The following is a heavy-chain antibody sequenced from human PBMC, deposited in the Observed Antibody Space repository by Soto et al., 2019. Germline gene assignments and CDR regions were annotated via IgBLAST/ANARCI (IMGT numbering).Heavy chain of an antibody. CDR1: GGTFSSYA. J-gene: IGHJ4*02. CDR3: ARDTRRLFSGYCSGGSCPGYLDY. Sequence: QVQLVQSGAEVKKPGSSVKVSCKASGGTFSSYAISWVRQAPGQGLEWMGGIIPIFGTANYAQKFQGRVTITADESTSTAYTELSRLRSEDTAVYYCARDTRRLFSGYCSGGSCPGYLDYWGQGTLVTVSS. CDR2: IIPIFGTA. V-gene: IGHV1-69*01. D-gene: IGHD2-15*01.